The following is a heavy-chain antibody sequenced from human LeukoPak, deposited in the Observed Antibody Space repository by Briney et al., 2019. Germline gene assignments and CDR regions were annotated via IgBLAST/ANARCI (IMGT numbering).Heavy chain of an antibody. D-gene: IGHD1-26*01. J-gene: IGHJ4*02. V-gene: IGHV3-11*04. CDR3: ARVGYSGSPGDY. Sequence: GGSLRLSCAASGFTFGDYYMSWIRQAPGKGPEWVSYISSRSGSSIYYGDSVKGRITISRDNAKNSLYLQMNSLRAEDTAVYYCARVGYSGSPGDYWGQGTLVTVSS. CDR2: ISSRSGSSI. CDR1: GFTFGDYY.